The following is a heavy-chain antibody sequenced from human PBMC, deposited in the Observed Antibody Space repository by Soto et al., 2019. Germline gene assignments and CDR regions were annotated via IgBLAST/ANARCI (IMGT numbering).Heavy chain of an antibody. CDR1: GGSISSGDYY. CDR3: ARDWTTYYYDRSGYYYARYYYYGMDV. CDR2: IYYSGST. Sequence: SETLSLTCTVSGGSISSGDYYWSWIRQPPGKGLEWIGYIYYSGSTYYNPSLKSRVTISVDTSKNQFSLKLSSVTAADTAVYYCARDWTTYYYDRSGYYYARYYYYGMDVCGQGTTVSVSS. V-gene: IGHV4-30-4*01. D-gene: IGHD3-22*01. J-gene: IGHJ6*02.